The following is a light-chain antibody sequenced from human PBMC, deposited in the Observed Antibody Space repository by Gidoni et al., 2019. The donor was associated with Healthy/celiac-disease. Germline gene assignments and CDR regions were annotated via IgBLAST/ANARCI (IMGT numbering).Light chain of an antibody. Sequence: QSALPQPPSASGSPGQSVTISCTGTSSDVGGYNYVPWYHQHPGKAPKLMIYEVSKRPSGVPDRCSGSKSGNTASLTVSGLQAEDEADYYCSSHAGSINVVFGGGTKLTVL. CDR3: SSHAGSINVV. V-gene: IGLV2-8*01. CDR2: EVS. CDR1: SSDVGGYNY. J-gene: IGLJ2*01.